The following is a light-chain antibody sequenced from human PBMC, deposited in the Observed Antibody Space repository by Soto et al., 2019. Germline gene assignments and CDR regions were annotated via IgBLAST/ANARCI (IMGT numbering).Light chain of an antibody. CDR3: QQYNNWPWT. V-gene: IGKV3-15*01. CDR1: QSVSSN. Sequence: EIVMTXXPATLSVSPGERGTLSCRASQSVSSNLAWYQQKPGQAPRLLIYGASTRATGIPARFSGSRSGTEFTLTISSLQSEDFAVYYCQQYNNWPWTFGQGTKVEIK. J-gene: IGKJ1*01. CDR2: GAS.